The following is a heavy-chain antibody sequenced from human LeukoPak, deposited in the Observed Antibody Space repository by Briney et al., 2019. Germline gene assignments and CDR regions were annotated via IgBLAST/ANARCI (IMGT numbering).Heavy chain of an antibody. CDR2: IYYLGHT. J-gene: IGHJ4*02. D-gene: IGHD6-25*01. CDR1: GGSMSSSY. CDR3: ARRYRIASAGTFFFDY. V-gene: IGHV4-59*08. Sequence: SETLSLTCTVSGGSMSSSYWGWIRQPPGKGLEWIGDIYYLGHTTYNPSLKSRVTVSLDTSKNQFSLKLSSVTAADTALFYCARRYRIASAGTFFFDYWGQGFLVSISS.